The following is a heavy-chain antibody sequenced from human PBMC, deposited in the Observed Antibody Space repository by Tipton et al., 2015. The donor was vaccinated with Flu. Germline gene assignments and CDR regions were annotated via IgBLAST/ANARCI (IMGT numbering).Heavy chain of an antibody. CDR1: GGSISSHY. V-gene: IGHV4-59*11. D-gene: IGHD3-16*01. J-gene: IGHJ3*02. Sequence: TLSLTCTVSGGSISSHYWSWIRQPPGKGLEWIGYIYYSGSISYNPSLKSRVTISVDTSKNQFSLKLSSVTAADTAVYCCAREWGDAFDIWGQGTMVTVSS. CDR2: IYYSGSI. CDR3: AREWGDAFDI.